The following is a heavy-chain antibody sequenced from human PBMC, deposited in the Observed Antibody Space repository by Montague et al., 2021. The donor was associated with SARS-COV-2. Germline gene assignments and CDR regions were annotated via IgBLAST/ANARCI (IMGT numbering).Heavy chain of an antibody. Sequence: SETLSLTCVVSGGSVSSGDYSWSWIRQSPGKGLEWIGYIYYSGSTNYNPSLKSRVTISVDTSKNQFSLKLSSVTAADTAVYYCARGSGWMGNAFDIWGQGTMVTVSS. J-gene: IGHJ3*02. D-gene: IGHD6-19*01. CDR2: IYYSGST. CDR1: GGSVSSGDYS. V-gene: IGHV4-61*08. CDR3: ARGSGWMGNAFDI.